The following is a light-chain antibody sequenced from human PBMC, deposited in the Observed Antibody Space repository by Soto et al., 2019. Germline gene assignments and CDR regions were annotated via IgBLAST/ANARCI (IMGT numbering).Light chain of an antibody. J-gene: IGKJ3*01. Sequence: EIVLTQSPGTLSLSPGERATLSCRASQSINSRYLAWYQQKPGQAPRLLIYGASSRATGIPDRFSGSGSGTAFTLTISRLEPEDFAVYYCQQFGSSPGFTFGPGTIVDSK. CDR1: QSINSRY. V-gene: IGKV3-20*01. CDR2: GAS. CDR3: QQFGSSPGFT.